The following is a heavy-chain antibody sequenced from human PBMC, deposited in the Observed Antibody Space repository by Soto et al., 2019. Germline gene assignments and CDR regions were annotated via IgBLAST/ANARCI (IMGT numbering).Heavy chain of an antibody. J-gene: IGHJ4*02. CDR1: GGTISSYD. Sequence: PSETMALTCTVCGGTISSYDWSWIRQPPGKGLEWIGYIYYSGSTNYNPSLKSRVTISVDTSKNQFSLKLSSVTAADTAVYYCASMYCGGDCHFDYWGQGTLVTVSS. V-gene: IGHV4-59*01. D-gene: IGHD2-21*02. CDR3: ASMYCGGDCHFDY. CDR2: IYYSGST.